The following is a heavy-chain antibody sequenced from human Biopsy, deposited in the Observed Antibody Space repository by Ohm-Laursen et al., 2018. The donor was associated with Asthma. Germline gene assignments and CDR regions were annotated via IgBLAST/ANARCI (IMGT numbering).Heavy chain of an antibody. CDR2: IIPIFGTS. CDR1: GGTFSRYA. D-gene: IGHD3-3*02. CDR3: ARPSPNRDILYYYYHMDV. Sequence: SVKVSCKASGGTFSRYAISWVRQAPGQGLEWMGGIIPIFGTSNYAQEFQGRVTFTADESTSSAYMELSGLRFGDTAIYYCARPSPNRDILYYYYHMDVWGQGTTVIVSS. J-gene: IGHJ6*02. V-gene: IGHV1-69*13.